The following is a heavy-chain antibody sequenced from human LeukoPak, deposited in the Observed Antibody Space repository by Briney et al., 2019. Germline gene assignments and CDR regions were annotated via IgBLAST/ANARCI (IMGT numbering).Heavy chain of an antibody. Sequence: ASVKLSFKSSAYTFTSYGISWVRLPPAQGLGWMGCISAYNGNTNYAQKLQGRVTMTTDTSTSTAYMELRSLRSDDTAVYYCARDVFMVLPTYYYGSGRTPFDYWGQGTLVTVFS. CDR1: AYTFTSYG. D-gene: IGHD3-10*01. CDR3: ARDVFMVLPTYYYGSGRTPFDY. J-gene: IGHJ4*02. V-gene: IGHV1-18*01. CDR2: ISAYNGNT.